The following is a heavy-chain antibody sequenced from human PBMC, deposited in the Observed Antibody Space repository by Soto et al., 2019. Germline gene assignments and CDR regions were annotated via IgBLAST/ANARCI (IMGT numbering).Heavy chain of an antibody. J-gene: IGHJ4*02. CDR2: TYYSGST. CDR3: ARTAGRRWLQLDY. Sequence: PSETLSLTCTVSGGSVSSGSYYWSWIRQPPGKGLEWIGYTYYSGSTNYNPSLKSRVTISVDTSKNQFSLKLSSVTAADTAVYYCARTAGRRWLQLDYWGQGTPVTVSS. CDR1: GGSVSSGSYY. V-gene: IGHV4-61*01. D-gene: IGHD5-18*01.